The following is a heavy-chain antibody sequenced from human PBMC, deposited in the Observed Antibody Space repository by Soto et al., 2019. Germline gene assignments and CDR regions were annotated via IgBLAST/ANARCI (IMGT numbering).Heavy chain of an antibody. J-gene: IGHJ4*02. CDR1: GGSISSGDYY. CDR3: AREPHYYDSSGYYSPFDY. Sequence: TLSLTCTVSGGSISSGDYYWSWIRQPPGKGLEWIGYIYYSGSTYYNPSLKSRVTISVDTSKNHFSLKLSSVTAADTAVYYCAREPHYYDSSGYYSPFDYWGQGTLVTVSS. CDR2: IYYSGST. D-gene: IGHD3-22*01. V-gene: IGHV4-30-4*01.